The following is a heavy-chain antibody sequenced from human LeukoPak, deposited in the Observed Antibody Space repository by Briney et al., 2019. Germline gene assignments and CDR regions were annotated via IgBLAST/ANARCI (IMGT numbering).Heavy chain of an antibody. CDR2: IIPIFGTA. Sequence: SVKVSCKASGCTFSSYAISWVRQAPGQGLEWMGGIIPIFGTANYAQKFQGRVTITADESTSTAYMELSSLRSEDTAVYYCARELDSTTGTAHFDYWGQGTLVTVSS. D-gene: IGHD1-1*01. V-gene: IGHV1-69*01. CDR3: ARELDSTTGTAHFDY. CDR1: GCTFSSYA. J-gene: IGHJ4*01.